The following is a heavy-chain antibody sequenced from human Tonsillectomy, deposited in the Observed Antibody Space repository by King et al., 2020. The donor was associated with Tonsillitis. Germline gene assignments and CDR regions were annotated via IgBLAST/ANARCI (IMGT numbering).Heavy chain of an antibody. CDR2: IYSGGST. Sequence: VQLVESGGGLVQPGGSLRLSCAASGFTVSSNYMSWVRQAPGKGLEWVSVIYSGGSTYYADSVKGRFTISRDNSKNTLYLQMNSLRAEDTAVYYCARVLVRYFDWFGATQGYFDYWGQGTLVTVSS. J-gene: IGHJ4*02. CDR1: GFTVSSNY. D-gene: IGHD3-9*01. V-gene: IGHV3-66*01. CDR3: ARVLVRYFDWFGATQGYFDY.